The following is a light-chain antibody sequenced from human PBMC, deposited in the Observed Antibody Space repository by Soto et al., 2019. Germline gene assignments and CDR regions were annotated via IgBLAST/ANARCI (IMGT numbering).Light chain of an antibody. CDR1: QGISSY. J-gene: IGKJ1*01. CDR3: QGYNIAPRT. CDR2: AAS. V-gene: IGKV1-27*01. Sequence: DIQMTQSPSSLSASVGDRVTITCRASQGISSYLAWYQQKPGKVPEVLIYAASTLQSGVPSRFSGSGSGTDFTLTISSLQPEDVATYYCQGYNIAPRTFGQGTKVEIK.